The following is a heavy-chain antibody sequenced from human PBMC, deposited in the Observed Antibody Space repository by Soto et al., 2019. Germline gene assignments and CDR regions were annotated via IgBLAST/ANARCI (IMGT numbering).Heavy chain of an antibody. D-gene: IGHD5-18*01. J-gene: IGHJ4*02. CDR1: GGSISNYY. CDR2: IYSSGST. CDR3: ARDHPHSYGVYYFDY. V-gene: IGHV4-59*01. Sequence: SETLSLTCTVSGGSISNYYWNWIRQSPGKGLEWIGYIYSSGSTHYNPSLQNRVNISNDTSKNQVSLKVNSVTAADTAVYYCARDHPHSYGVYYFDYWGQGTPVTVS.